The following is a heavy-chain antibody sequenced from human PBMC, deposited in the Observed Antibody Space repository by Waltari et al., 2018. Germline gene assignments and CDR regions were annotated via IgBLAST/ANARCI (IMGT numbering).Heavy chain of an antibody. Sequence: QVQLQESGPGLVTPSETLSLTCTVSGGSISSHYWSWIRQPPGKGLEWIGYIYYSGSTNYNPSLKSRVTISVDTSKNQFSLKLSSVTAADTAVYYCASTSGYYYGGEVAADYWGQGTLVTVSS. D-gene: IGHD3-22*01. CDR2: IYYSGST. V-gene: IGHV4-59*11. CDR3: ASTSGYYYGGEVAADY. CDR1: GGSISSHY. J-gene: IGHJ4*02.